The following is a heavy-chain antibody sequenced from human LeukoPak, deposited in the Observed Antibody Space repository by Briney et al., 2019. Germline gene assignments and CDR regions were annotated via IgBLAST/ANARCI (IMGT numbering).Heavy chain of an antibody. CDR1: GFTFDSYE. CDR3: ARDLAYYRSGRFFDY. Sequence: GGSLRLSCTTSGFTFDSYEMNWVRQAPGKGREWISYISSSGNTVFYADSVKGRFTISRDNAKNSLFLQMNILRVEDTAVYYCARDLAYYRSGRFFDYWGQGTLVTVSS. D-gene: IGHD3-10*01. CDR2: ISSSGNTV. J-gene: IGHJ4*02. V-gene: IGHV3-48*03.